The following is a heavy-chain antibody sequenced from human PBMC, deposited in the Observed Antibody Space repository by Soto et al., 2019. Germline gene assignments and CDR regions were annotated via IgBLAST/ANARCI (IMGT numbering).Heavy chain of an antibody. Sequence: SETLSLTYPCSGCSLSRSSYYLGWLRQPPGKGLEWIGSIYYSGSTYYNPSLKSRVTISVDTSKNQFSLKLSSVTAADTAVYYCARHPIAELFDYWGQGTRVNVSA. J-gene: IGHJ4*02. V-gene: IGHV4-39*01. CDR2: IYYSGST. CDR1: GCSLSRSSYY. D-gene: IGHD6-13*01. CDR3: ARHPIAELFDY.